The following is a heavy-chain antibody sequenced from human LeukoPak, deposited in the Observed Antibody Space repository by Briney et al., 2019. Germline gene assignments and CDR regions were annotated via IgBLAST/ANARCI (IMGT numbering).Heavy chain of an antibody. V-gene: IGHV3-48*03. D-gene: IGHD3-22*01. CDR2: ISSSGSTI. J-gene: IGHJ4*02. Sequence: GSLRLSCAASGFTFSSYEMNWVRQAPGKGLEWVSYISSSGSTIYYADSVKGRFTISRDNAKNSLYLQMNSLRAEDTAVYYCARERYDSSGYYYFDYWGQGTLVTVSS. CDR1: GFTFSSYE. CDR3: ARERYDSSGYYYFDY.